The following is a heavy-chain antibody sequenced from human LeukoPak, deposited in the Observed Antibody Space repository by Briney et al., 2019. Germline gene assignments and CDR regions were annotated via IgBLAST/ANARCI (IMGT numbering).Heavy chain of an antibody. J-gene: IGHJ4*02. CDR3: ARGKTQHYFDY. CDR2: IYYSGST. Sequence: SETLSLTCTVSGDSISSSSYYWGWIRQPPGKGLEWIGSIYYSGSTYYNPSLKSRVTISVDTSKNQFSLKLSSVTAADTAVYYCARGKTQHYFDYWGQGALVTVST. CDR1: GDSISSSSYY. V-gene: IGHV4-39*07.